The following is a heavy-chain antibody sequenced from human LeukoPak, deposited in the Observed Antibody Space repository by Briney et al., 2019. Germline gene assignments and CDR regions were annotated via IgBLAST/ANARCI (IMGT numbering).Heavy chain of an antibody. D-gene: IGHD3-10*01. CDR3: ASSTPKGVTYGAGSHTFDY. J-gene: IGHJ4*02. V-gene: IGHV1-69*04. CDR2: IIPIFGIA. CDR1: GGTFSSYA. Sequence: SVKVSCKASGGTFSSYANSWVRQAPGQGLEWMGRIIPIFGIANNAQKFQGRVTITADKSTSTAYMELSSLRSEDTAVYYCASSTPKGVTYGAGSHTFDYWGQGTLVTVSS.